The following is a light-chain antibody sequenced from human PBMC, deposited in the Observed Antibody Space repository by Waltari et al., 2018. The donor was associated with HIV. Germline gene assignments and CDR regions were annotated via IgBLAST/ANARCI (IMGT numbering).Light chain of an antibody. V-gene: IGKV3-20*01. CDR1: QSVTSTY. CDR2: GAS. J-gene: IGKJ1*01. CDR3: QHYGRSSWT. Sequence: EIVLTQSPGTLSLSPGVRVTLFCRASQSVTSTYLAWYQHKPGQAPRLLIYGASTRATGIPDRFSGSGSGTDFTLTISRLEPEDFAVYYCQHYGRSSWTFGQGTKVEIK.